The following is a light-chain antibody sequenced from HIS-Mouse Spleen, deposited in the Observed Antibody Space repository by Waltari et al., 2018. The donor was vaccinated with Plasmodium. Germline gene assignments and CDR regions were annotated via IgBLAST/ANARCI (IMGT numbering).Light chain of an antibody. Sequence: EIVLTQSPGTLSLSPGERATLPCRASQSVSSSYLAWYQQKPGQAPRLLIEGASRLATGSPDRFSVSGSGTDFTLTISRLEPEDFAVYYCQQYGSSPLTFGGGTKVEIK. CDR3: QQYGSSPLT. J-gene: IGKJ4*01. CDR2: GAS. CDR1: QSVSSSY. V-gene: IGKV3-20*01.